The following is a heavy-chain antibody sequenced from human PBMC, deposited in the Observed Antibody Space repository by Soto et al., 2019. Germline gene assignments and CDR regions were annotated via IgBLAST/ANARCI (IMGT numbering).Heavy chain of an antibody. CDR1: GFTFRNYV. CDR3: AKDSCYCTPTRCHCLVVVFDS. V-gene: IGHV3-30*18. Sequence: QVQLVESGGGVVQPGSSLRLSCAASGFTFRNYVMHWVRQAPGKGLEWVAVIGYDGSTIHYADSVKGRFTISRDNSKNTLYVQMNSLRAEDKAVYYCAKDSCYCTPTRCHCLVVVFDSWGQGSLVTVSS. D-gene: IGHD2-2*01. J-gene: IGHJ4*02. CDR2: IGYDGSTI.